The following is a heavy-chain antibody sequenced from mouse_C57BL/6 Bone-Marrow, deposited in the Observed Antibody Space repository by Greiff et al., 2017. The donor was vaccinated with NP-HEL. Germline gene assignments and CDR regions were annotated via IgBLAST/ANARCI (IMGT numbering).Heavy chain of an antibody. J-gene: IGHJ4*01. D-gene: IGHD2-4*01. Sequence: EVQLVESGGGLVQPKGSLKLSCAASGFSFNTYAMNWVRQAPGKGLEWVARIRSKSNNYATYYADSVKDRFTISRDDSESMLYLQMNNLKTEDTAMYYCVRSSYDYDIPYAMDYWGQGTSVTVSS. CDR1: GFSFNTYA. CDR3: VRSSYDYDIPYAMDY. CDR2: IRSKSNNYAT. V-gene: IGHV10-1*01.